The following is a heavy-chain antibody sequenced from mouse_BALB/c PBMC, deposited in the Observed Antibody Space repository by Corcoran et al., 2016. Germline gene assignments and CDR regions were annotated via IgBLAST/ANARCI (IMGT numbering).Heavy chain of an antibody. CDR3: ARLYAGIAMDY. Sequence: EVQLQQSGPELVKPGASVTMSCKASGYTFTSYVMHWVKQKPGQGLEWIGYINPYNDGTKYNEKFKGKATLTSDKSSSTAYMELSSLTSEDSAVYYCARLYAGIAMDYCSQGTSVTVSS. CDR1: GYTFTSYV. J-gene: IGHJ4*01. CDR2: INPYNDGT. V-gene: IGHV1S136*01. D-gene: IGHD2-10*02.